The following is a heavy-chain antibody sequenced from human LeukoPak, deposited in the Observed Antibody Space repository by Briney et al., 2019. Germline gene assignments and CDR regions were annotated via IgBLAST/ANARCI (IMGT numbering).Heavy chain of an antibody. Sequence: PGGPLRLSCAASGFTFSSYAMSWVRQAPGKGLEWVSAISGSGGSTYYADSVKGRFTISRDNSKNTLYLQMNSLRAEDTAVYYCAKVPGIAVLLYFDYWGQGTLVTVSS. CDR3: AKVPGIAVLLYFDY. J-gene: IGHJ4*02. D-gene: IGHD6-19*01. CDR2: ISGSGGST. CDR1: GFTFSSYA. V-gene: IGHV3-23*01.